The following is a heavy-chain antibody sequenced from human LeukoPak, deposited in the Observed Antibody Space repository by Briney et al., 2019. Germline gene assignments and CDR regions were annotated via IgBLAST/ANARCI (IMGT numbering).Heavy chain of an antibody. CDR1: GGSFGGYY. Sequence: SETLSLTCAVHGGSFGGYYWSWIRQPPGKGLEWIGEINDSGSSNYIPSLKSRVTISVDRSKNQFSLWLSSVTAADTAVYYCARTGDWNVRSYFEYWGQGTLVTVSS. D-gene: IGHD1-1*01. J-gene: IGHJ4*02. V-gene: IGHV4-34*01. CDR3: ARTGDWNVRSYFEY. CDR2: INDSGSS.